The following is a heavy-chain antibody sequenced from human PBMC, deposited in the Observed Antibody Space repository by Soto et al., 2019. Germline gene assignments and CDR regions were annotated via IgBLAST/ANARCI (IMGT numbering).Heavy chain of an antibody. D-gene: IGHD3-16*01. J-gene: IGHJ3*02. CDR2: SRSKAQRYAA. CDR3: TSVKSNSWGLEVFEI. Sequence: EVQLVESGGGLVQPGGSLRLSCTASGFSCSDYYMDWVRHAPGRGLEWVGRSRSKAQRYAASYAASVEGRFTISRHDSNNSLSLQMNSLKIEDTAVYYCTSVKSNSWGLEVFEIWGQGTMITVSS. V-gene: IGHV3-72*01. CDR1: GFSCSDYY.